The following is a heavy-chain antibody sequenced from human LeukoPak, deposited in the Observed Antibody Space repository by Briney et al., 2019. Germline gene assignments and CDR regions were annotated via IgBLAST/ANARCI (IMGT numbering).Heavy chain of an antibody. CDR3: AKKPRYSSSYNWFDP. J-gene: IGHJ5*02. D-gene: IGHD6-13*01. V-gene: IGHV3-23*01. Sequence: GGSLRLSCAASGFTFSSYAMSWVRQAPGKGLEWVSAISGSGGSTYYADSVKGRFTISRDNSKNTPYLQMNSLRAEDTAVYYCAKKPRYSSSYNWFDPWGQGTLVTVSS. CDR2: ISGSGGST. CDR1: GFTFSSYA.